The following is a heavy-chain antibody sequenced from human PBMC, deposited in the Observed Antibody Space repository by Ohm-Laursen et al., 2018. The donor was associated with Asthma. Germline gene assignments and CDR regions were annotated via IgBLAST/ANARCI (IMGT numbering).Heavy chain of an antibody. D-gene: IGHD2-15*01. CDR1: GFIISTYD. CDR2: IRGSVDRT. V-gene: IGHV3-23*01. J-gene: IGHJ6*02. CDR3: AKYWVATLAGSLDV. Sequence: SLRLSCSASGFIISTYDMSWVRQAPGKGLEWVSSIRGSVDRTVYAGPVKGRFTISRDTSKNTLFLQMNSLRADDTATYYCAKYWVATLAGSLDVWGQGTTVTVSS.